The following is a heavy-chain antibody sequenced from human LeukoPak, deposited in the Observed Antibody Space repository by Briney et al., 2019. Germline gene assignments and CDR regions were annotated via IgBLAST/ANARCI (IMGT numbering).Heavy chain of an antibody. J-gene: IGHJ4*02. V-gene: IGHV5-51*01. CDR3: ARLRGYNDGYDDY. Sequence: SMKISCKGSGYSFTSYWIAWVRQMPPKGREWMGIIYPGDSDTSYSPSFQGPVTISADKSISTAYLQRSSLTASDTAMYYCARLRGYNDGYDDYWGQGTMVTVSS. CDR2: IYPGDSDT. CDR1: GYSFTSYW. D-gene: IGHD5-18*01.